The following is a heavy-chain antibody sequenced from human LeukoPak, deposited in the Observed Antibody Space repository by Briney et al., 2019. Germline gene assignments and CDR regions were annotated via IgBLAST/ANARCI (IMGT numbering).Heavy chain of an antibody. CDR1: GFSVSGHY. V-gene: IGHV3-7*03. CDR3: ARDLAAVPGPRMDV. D-gene: IGHD6-19*01. CDR2: INPDGTER. Sequence: GGSLRLSCAASGFSVSGHYMSWVRQAPGKGLEWVALINPDGTERYYVDSVKGRFTISRDNAKNSLDLQMDSLRAEDTAMYSCARDLAAVPGPRMDVWGQGTTVTVSS. J-gene: IGHJ6*02.